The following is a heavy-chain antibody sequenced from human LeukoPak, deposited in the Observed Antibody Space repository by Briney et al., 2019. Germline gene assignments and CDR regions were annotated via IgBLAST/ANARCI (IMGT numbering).Heavy chain of an antibody. Sequence: SGGSLRLSCAASGFTFSSYWMSWVRQAPGKGLEWVANIKQDGSEKYYVDSVKGRFTISRDNAKNSLYLQMNSLRAEDTAVYYCAREGHHDYGDYEDYWGQGTLVTVSS. CDR3: AREGHHDYGDYEDY. J-gene: IGHJ4*02. CDR2: IKQDGSEK. V-gene: IGHV3-7*01. D-gene: IGHD4-17*01. CDR1: GFTFSSYW.